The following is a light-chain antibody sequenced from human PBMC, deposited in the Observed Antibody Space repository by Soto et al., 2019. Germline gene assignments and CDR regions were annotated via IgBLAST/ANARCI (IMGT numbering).Light chain of an antibody. CDR3: QQFSSYPLT. Sequence: EIELTQSPDTLSLSPGERATLSCRASQTVRNNYLAWYQQKPGQAPRLLIYDASSRATGIPDRFSGGGSGTDFTLTISRLEPEDFAVYYCQQFSSYPLTFGGGTKVDIK. V-gene: IGKV3-20*01. CDR2: DAS. J-gene: IGKJ4*01. CDR1: QTVRNNY.